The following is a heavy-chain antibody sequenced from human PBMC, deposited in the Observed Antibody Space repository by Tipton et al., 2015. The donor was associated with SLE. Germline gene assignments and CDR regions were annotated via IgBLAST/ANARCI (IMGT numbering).Heavy chain of an antibody. CDR2: ISYDGSNK. J-gene: IGHJ6*03. Sequence: SLRLSCAASGFTFSSYAMHWVRQAPGKGLEWVAVISYDGSNKYYADSVKGRFTISRDNSKNTLYLQMNSLRAEDTAVYYCARGEDYYYMDVWGKGTTVTVSS. CDR3: ARGEDYYYMDV. V-gene: IGHV3-30*04. CDR1: GFTFSSYA.